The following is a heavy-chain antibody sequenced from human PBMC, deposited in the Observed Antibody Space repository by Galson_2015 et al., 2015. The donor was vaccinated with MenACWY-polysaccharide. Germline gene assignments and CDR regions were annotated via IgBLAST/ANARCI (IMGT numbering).Heavy chain of an antibody. D-gene: IGHD3-22*01. V-gene: IGHV3-48*03. J-gene: IGHJ4*02. CDR1: GFTFSNYD. Sequence: SLRLAGEASGFTFSNYDMNWVRQAPGKGPEWLSYINSNSRTMYYADSVKGRFTISRDHAKNSLYLQMNSLRAEDTAVYYCASLLSGNSPRDYWGQGTLVTVSS. CDR3: ASLLSGNSPRDY. CDR2: INSNSRTM.